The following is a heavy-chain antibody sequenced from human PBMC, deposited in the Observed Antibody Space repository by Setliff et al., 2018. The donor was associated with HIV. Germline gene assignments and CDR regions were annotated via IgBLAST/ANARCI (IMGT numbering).Heavy chain of an antibody. CDR2: INPTTGKP. CDR1: GYTFTSYA. V-gene: IGHV7-4-1*02. D-gene: IGHD3-3*01. Sequence: ASVKVSCKASGYTFTSYAMNWVRQAPGQGLEWMGWINPTTGKPTYARGFTGRFVFSWDTSVSTAYLQISSLQAEDTAVYYCARSRLFFGVVTFDYWGQGTLVTVSS. J-gene: IGHJ4*02. CDR3: ARSRLFFGVVTFDY.